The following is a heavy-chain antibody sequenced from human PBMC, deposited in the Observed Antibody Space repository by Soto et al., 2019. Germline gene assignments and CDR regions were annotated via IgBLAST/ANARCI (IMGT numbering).Heavy chain of an antibody. CDR2: ISGSGGST. Sequence: GGSLRLSCAASGFTFSSYAMSWVRQAPGKGLEWVSAISGSGGSTYYADSVKGRFTISRDNSKNTLYLQMNSLRAEDTAVYYCAKDLHQLRFLEWLLGSFDYWGQGTLVTVSS. D-gene: IGHD3-3*01. CDR1: GFTFSSYA. V-gene: IGHV3-23*01. J-gene: IGHJ4*02. CDR3: AKDLHQLRFLEWLLGSFDY.